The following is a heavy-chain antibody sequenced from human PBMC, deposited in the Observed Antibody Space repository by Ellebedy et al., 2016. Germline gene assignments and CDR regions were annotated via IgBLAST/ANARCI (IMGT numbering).Heavy chain of an antibody. CDR2: IYYSGST. V-gene: IGHV4-59*01. CDR3: ARGLGTIDY. J-gene: IGHJ4*02. CDR1: GGSISSYY. Sequence: GSLRLSCTVSGGSISSYYWSWIRQPPGKGLEWIGYIYYSGSTNYNPSLKSRVTISVDTSKNQFSLKLSSVTAADTAVYYCARGLGTIDYWGQGTLVTVSS. D-gene: IGHD3-16*01.